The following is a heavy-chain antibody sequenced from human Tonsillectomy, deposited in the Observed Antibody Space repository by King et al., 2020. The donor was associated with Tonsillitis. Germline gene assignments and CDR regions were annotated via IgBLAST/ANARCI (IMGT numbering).Heavy chain of an antibody. CDR3: ARVKSGNFWAFDI. Sequence: QLQESGPGLVKPSETLSLTCTVSGGSISSYYWNWIRQPPGKGLEWIGFIHYSGSTNYNPSLKSQVTTSVDTSKNQFSLKLSSVTAADTAVYYCARVKSGNFWAFDIWGQGTMVTVS. J-gene: IGHJ3*02. D-gene: IGHD1-26*01. V-gene: IGHV4-59*01. CDR2: IHYSGST. CDR1: GGSISSYY.